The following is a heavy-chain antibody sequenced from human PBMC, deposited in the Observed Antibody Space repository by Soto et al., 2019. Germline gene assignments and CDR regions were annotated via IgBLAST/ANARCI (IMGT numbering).Heavy chain of an antibody. V-gene: IGHV3-7*01. Sequence: GGSLRLSCAASGFTFSSYWMSWVRQAPGKGLEWVANIKQDGSEKYYVDSVKGRFTISRDNAKNSLYLQMNSLRAEDTAVHYCARVVGFFWSGYFDYWGQGTLVTVSS. D-gene: IGHD3-3*01. J-gene: IGHJ4*02. CDR2: IKQDGSEK. CDR1: GFTFSSYW. CDR3: ARVVGFFWSGYFDY.